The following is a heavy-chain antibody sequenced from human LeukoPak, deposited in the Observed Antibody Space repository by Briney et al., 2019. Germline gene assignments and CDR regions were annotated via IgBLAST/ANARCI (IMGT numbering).Heavy chain of an antibody. D-gene: IGHD2-21*01. J-gene: IGHJ4*02. V-gene: IGHV3-23*01. CDR1: GFTFSSYA. Sequence: PGGSLRLSCAASGFTFSSYAMSWVRQAPGKGLEWVSSISNSGGRTFYTDSVKGRFTISRDNSKNTLYLQMNSLRAEDTAVYYCARGLWWSKYYFDYWGQGTLVTVSS. CDR3: ARGLWWSKYYFDY. CDR2: ISNSGGRT.